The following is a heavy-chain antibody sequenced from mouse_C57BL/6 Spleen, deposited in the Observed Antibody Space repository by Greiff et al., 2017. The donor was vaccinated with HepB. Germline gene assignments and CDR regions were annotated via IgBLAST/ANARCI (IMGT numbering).Heavy chain of an antibody. D-gene: IGHD1-1*01. V-gene: IGHV1-67*01. J-gene: IGHJ3*01. CDR2: ISTYYGDA. Sequence: VQLQQSGPELVRPGVSVKISCKGSGYTFTDYAMHWVKQSHAKSLEWLGVISTYYGDASYNQKFKDKATMTVDKYSSTAYMELARLTSEDSAVDYCESRGLYYSWFAYWGQGTLVTVSA. CDR3: ESRGLYYSWFAY. CDR1: GYTFTDYA.